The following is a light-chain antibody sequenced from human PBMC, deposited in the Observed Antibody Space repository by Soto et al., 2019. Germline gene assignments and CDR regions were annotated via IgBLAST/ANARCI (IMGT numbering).Light chain of an antibody. CDR1: SSDIDDYNY. V-gene: IGLV2-14*03. Sequence: QSALTQPASVSGSPGQSITISCTGSSSDIDDYNYVSWYQHHPDNAPKLLIYDVYNRPSGVSNRFSGSKSGNTASLTISGLQTEDEADYYCSSPASGNTLFGGGTKLTVL. J-gene: IGLJ3*02. CDR3: SSPASGNTL. CDR2: DVY.